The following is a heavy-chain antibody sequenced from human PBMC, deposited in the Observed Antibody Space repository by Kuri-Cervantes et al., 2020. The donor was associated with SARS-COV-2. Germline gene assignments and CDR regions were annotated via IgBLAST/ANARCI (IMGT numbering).Heavy chain of an antibody. CDR3: ARVPSITMVRGANSYGMDV. D-gene: IGHD3-10*01. V-gene: IGHV3-74*01. CDR1: GFTFSSYW. J-gene: IGHJ6*02. CDR2: INSDGSST. Sequence: GESLKISCAASGFTFSSYWMHWVRQAPGKGQVWVSRINSDGSSTSYADSVKGRFTISRDNAKNTLYLQMNSLRAEDTAVYYCARVPSITMVRGANSYGMDVWGQGATVTVS.